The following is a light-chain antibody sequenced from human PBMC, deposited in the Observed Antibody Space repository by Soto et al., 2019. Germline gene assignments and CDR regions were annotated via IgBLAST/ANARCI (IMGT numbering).Light chain of an antibody. CDR3: CSYTITIAWV. J-gene: IGLJ1*01. CDR2: XVS. CDR1: SSDVGGYSR. Sequence: QSALTQPASLSGSPGQSITISCTGTSSDVGGYSRVSWFQQHPGKAPKLLLYXVSXRPSGVSNRFSGSKSGNKASLTISGLQAEDEADYYCCSYTITIAWVFGTGTKVTVL. V-gene: IGLV2-14*01.